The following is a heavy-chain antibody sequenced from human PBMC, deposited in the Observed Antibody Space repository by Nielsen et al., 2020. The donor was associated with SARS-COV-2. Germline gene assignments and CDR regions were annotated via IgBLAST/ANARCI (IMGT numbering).Heavy chain of an antibody. CDR2: IYWDDDK. CDR3: ARANYGGNLGGFDY. D-gene: IGHD4-23*01. Sequence: SGPTLVKPTQTLTLTCTFSGFSLTTIGMGVGWIRQPPGKALECLALIYWDDDKRHSPSLKNRLTITKDTSKNQVVLTMTNMDPVDTATYYCARANYGGNLGGFDYWGQGTLVTVSS. J-gene: IGHJ4*02. CDR1: GFSLTTIGMG. V-gene: IGHV2-5*02.